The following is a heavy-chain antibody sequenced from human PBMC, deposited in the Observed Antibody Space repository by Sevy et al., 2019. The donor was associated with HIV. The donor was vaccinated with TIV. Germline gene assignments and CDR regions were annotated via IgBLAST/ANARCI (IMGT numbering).Heavy chain of an antibody. Sequence: GGSLRLSCAASGFTFSSYWMSWVRQAPGKGLEWVANIKQDGSEKYYVDSVKGRFTISRDNAKNSLYLQMNSLRAEDTALIYCARVNWNDRRNAFDIWGQGTMVTVSS. J-gene: IGHJ3*02. D-gene: IGHD1-1*01. CDR2: IKQDGSEK. CDR3: ARVNWNDRRNAFDI. V-gene: IGHV3-7*01. CDR1: GFTFSSYW.